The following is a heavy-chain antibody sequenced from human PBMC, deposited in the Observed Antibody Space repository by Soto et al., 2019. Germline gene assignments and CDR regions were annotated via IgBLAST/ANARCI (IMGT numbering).Heavy chain of an antibody. D-gene: IGHD4-17*01. V-gene: IGHV4-59*08. Sequence: SETLSLTCTVSGGSISSYYWSWIRQPPGKGLEWIGYIYYRWSTNYNPSLKSRVTISVDTSKNQFSLKLRSVTAADTAVYYCARHTPRREGDYPPSGYYSMDVWGKGTKVTVSS. J-gene: IGHJ6*03. CDR1: GGSISSYY. CDR2: IYYRWST. CDR3: ARHTPRREGDYPPSGYYSMDV.